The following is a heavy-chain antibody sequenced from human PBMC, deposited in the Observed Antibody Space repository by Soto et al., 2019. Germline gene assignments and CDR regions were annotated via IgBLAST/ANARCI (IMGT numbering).Heavy chain of an antibody. V-gene: IGHV4-34*01. D-gene: IGHD6-6*01. CDR1: GGSFSGYY. J-gene: IGHJ6*02. CDR2: INHSGST. CDR3: ASGKTRTARPSLRYYYYGLDV. Sequence: SETLSLTCTIYGGSFSGYYWSWIRQPPGEGLEWIGEINHSGSTNYSPSLKRRVSISVDTSKDKFSLNLSSVTAADTAVYYCASGKTRTARPSLRYYYYGLDVWGQGTTVTVSS.